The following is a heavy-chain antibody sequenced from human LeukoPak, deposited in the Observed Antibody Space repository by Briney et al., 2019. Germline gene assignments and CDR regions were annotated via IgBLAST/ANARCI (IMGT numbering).Heavy chain of an antibody. V-gene: IGHV4-30-4*01. CDR1: GGSISSGDYY. Sequence: SETLSLTCTVSGGSISSGDYYWSWIRQPPGKGLEWTGYIYYSGSTYYNPSLKSRVTISVDTSKNQFSLKLSSVTAADTAVYYCATSISQWVSSSGPIDYWGQGTLVTVSS. CDR3: ATSISQWVSSSGPIDY. CDR2: IYYSGST. J-gene: IGHJ4*02. D-gene: IGHD6-6*01.